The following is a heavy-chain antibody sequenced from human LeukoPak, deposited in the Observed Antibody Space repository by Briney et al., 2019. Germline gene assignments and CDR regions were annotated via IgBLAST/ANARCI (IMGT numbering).Heavy chain of an antibody. CDR3: AKDRMIVVVITTFDY. J-gene: IGHJ4*02. CDR1: GFTFSSYA. CDR2: ISGSGGST. Sequence: GGSLRLSCAASGFTFSSYAMSWVSQAPGKGLEWVSAISGSGGSTYYADSVKGRFTISGDNSKNTLYLQMNSLRAEDTAVYYCAKDRMIVVVITTFDYWGQGTLVTVSS. V-gene: IGHV3-23*01. D-gene: IGHD3-22*01.